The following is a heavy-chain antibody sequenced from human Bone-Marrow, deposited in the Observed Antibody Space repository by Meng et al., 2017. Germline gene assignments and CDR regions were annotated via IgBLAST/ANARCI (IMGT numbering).Heavy chain of an antibody. CDR2: ISSSGSTI. CDR3: ARDVAAAGFQYYYFDY. CDR1: GFTFSSYS. Sequence: GESLKISCAASGFTFSSYSMNWVRQAPGKGLEWVSSISSSGSTIYYADSVKGRFTISRDNAKNSLYLQMNSLRAEDTAVYYCARDVAAAGFQYYYFDYWGQGTLVTVSS. J-gene: IGHJ4*02. V-gene: IGHV3-21*04. D-gene: IGHD6-13*01.